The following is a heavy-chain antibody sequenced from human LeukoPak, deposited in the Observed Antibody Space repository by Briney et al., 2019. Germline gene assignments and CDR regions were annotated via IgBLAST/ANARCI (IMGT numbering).Heavy chain of an antibody. CDR2: INHSGST. CDR3: AAGRRDGYLTPRPFDI. J-gene: IGHJ3*02. D-gene: IGHD5-24*01. Sequence: PGTLSLTCAGYGGSFSGYYWSWIRQPPGKGLEWIGEINHSGSTNYNPSLKSRVTISVDTSKNQFSLKLSSVTAADTAVYYCAAGRRDGYLTPRPFDIWGQGTMVTVPS. CDR1: GGSFSGYY. V-gene: IGHV4-34*01.